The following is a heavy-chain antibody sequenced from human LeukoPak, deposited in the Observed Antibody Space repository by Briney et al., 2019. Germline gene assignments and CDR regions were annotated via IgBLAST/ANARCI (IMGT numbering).Heavy chain of an antibody. V-gene: IGHV3-48*01. J-gene: IGHJ4*02. Sequence: GGSLRLSCAASGFTFSSYSMNWVRQAPGKGLEWVSYISSSSSTIYYADSVKGRFTISRDNAKNSLYLQMNSLRAEDTAVYYCARDRGAWFGELLYDYWGQGTLVTVSS. CDR2: ISSSSSTI. D-gene: IGHD3-10*01. CDR1: GFTFSSYS. CDR3: ARDRGAWFGELLYDY.